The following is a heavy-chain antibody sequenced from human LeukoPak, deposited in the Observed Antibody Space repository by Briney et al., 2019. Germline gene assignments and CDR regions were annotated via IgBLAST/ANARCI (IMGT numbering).Heavy chain of an antibody. D-gene: IGHD6-6*01. CDR1: EFTFFTYW. CDR2: IKQDGSEK. V-gene: IGHV3-7*03. Sequence: GGSLRLSCAASEFTFFTYWMTWVRQAPGKGLEWVANIKQDGSEKYYVDSVKGRFTISRDNAKNSLYLQMNSLRAEDTALYYCARASIAARRAPYYFDYWGQGTLVTVSS. CDR3: ARASIAARRAPYYFDY. J-gene: IGHJ4*02.